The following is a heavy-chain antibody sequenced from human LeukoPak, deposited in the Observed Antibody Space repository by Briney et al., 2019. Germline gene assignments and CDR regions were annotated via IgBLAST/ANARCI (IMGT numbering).Heavy chain of an antibody. CDR1: GFTFSSYW. J-gene: IGHJ4*02. CDR2: INSDGSST. D-gene: IGHD5-12*01. CDR3: GRDPPRGFIDY. Sequence: PGGSLRLSCAVSGFTFSSYWMHWVRQAPGKGLVWVSRINSDGSSTSYADSVKGRFTISRDNARNTLYLQMNSLRAEDTAVYYCGRDPPRGFIDYWGQGTLVTVSS. V-gene: IGHV3-74*01.